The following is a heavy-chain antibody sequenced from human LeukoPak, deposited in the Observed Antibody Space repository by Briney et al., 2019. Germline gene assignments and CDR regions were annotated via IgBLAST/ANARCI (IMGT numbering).Heavy chain of an antibody. CDR2: LSGSGITT. CDR1: GFIFPTYW. Sequence: GGSLRLSCAASGFIFPTYWMSWVRQAPGKGLEWVSTLSGSGITTYYADSVKGRFTISRDNSKNTLYLQMNSLRAEDTAVYYCAKGIYSSGWSYFDYWGHGTLVTVSS. J-gene: IGHJ4*01. D-gene: IGHD6-19*01. V-gene: IGHV3-23*01. CDR3: AKGIYSSGWSYFDY.